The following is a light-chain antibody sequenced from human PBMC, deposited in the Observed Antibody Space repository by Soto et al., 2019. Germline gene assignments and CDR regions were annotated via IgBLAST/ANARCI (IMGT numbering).Light chain of an antibody. V-gene: IGLV2-14*02. Sequence: QSALTQPASVSVSPGQSITISCSGTSSDVGGYNLVSWYQQHPGKAPKLIIFGDSERPSGVSNRFSGSKSASTASLTISGVQAEDEADYHCCSYTSSSVVVFGGGTQLTVL. CDR2: GDS. CDR1: SSDVGGYNL. J-gene: IGLJ2*01. CDR3: CSYTSSSVVV.